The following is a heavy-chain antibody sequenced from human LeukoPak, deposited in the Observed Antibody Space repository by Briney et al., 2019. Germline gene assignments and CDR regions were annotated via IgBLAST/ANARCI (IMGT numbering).Heavy chain of an antibody. CDR1: GYSISSGYY. Sequence: SETLSLTCTVSGYSISSGYYWGWIRQPPGKGLEWIGSIYHSGSTYYNPSLKSRVTISVDTSKNQFSLKLSSVTAADTAVYYCARAGHYEGQDYWGQGTLVTVSS. J-gene: IGHJ4*02. V-gene: IGHV4-38-2*02. D-gene: IGHD4-17*01. CDR2: IYHSGST. CDR3: ARAGHYEGQDY.